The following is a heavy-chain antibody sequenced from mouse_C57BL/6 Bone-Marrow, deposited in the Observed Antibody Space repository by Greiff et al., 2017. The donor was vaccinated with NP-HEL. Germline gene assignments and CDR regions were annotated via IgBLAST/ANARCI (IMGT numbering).Heavy chain of an antibody. V-gene: IGHV1-69*01. Sequence: QVQLQQPGAELVMPGASVKLSCKASGYTFTSYWMHWVKQRPGQGLEWIGEIDPTDSYTNYNQKFKGKSTLTVDKSSSTAYMQLSSLTSEDSAVYYCAREDYDYGLGCAYWGQGTLVTVSA. J-gene: IGHJ3*01. CDR3: AREDYDYGLGCAY. D-gene: IGHD2-4*01. CDR2: IDPTDSYT. CDR1: GYTFTSYW.